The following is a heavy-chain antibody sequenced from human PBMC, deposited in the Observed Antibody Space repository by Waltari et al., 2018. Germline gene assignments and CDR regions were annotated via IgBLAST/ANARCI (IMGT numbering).Heavy chain of an antibody. V-gene: IGHV3-23*01. CDR3: AKDSGITGTTGYYYGMDV. J-gene: IGHJ6*02. D-gene: IGHD1-7*01. Sequence: EVQLLESGGGLVQPGGYLRLYCAASGFPFSRYAMSWVRPAPGQGLEWVSAISGSGGSTYYADSVKGRFTISRDNSKNTLYLQMNSLRAEDTAVYYCAKDSGITGTTGYYYGMDVWGQGTTVTVSS. CDR1: GFPFSRYA. CDR2: ISGSGGST.